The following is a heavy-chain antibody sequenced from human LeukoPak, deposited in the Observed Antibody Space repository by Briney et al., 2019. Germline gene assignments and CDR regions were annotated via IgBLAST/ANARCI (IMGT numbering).Heavy chain of an antibody. Sequence: GGSLRLSCAASGFTFSDYYMSWIRQAPGKGLEWVSYISSSGSTIYYADSVKGRFTISRDNAKNSLYLQMDSLRAEDTAVYYCASLYYYDSSGYSDYWGQGTLVTVSS. CDR3: ASLYYYDSSGYSDY. D-gene: IGHD3-22*01. V-gene: IGHV3-11*01. J-gene: IGHJ4*02. CDR2: ISSSGSTI. CDR1: GFTFSDYY.